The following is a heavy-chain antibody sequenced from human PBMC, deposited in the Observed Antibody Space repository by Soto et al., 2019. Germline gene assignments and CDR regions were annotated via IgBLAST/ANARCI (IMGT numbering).Heavy chain of an antibody. CDR2: MNPNSGNT. Sequence: WASVKVSCKASGYTFTSYDINWVRQATGQGLEWMGWMNPNSGNTGYAQKFQGRVTMTRNTSISTAYMELSSLRSEDTAVYYCAGGLPRQLVGWFDPWGQGTLVTVSS. D-gene: IGHD6-13*01. V-gene: IGHV1-8*01. CDR3: AGGLPRQLVGWFDP. J-gene: IGHJ5*02. CDR1: GYTFTSYD.